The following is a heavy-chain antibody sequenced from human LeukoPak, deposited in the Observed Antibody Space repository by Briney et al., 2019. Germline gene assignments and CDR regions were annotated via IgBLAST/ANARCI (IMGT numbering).Heavy chain of an antibody. CDR1: GASISSYY. CDR2: IYYSGST. V-gene: IGHV4-59*08. Sequence: SETLSLTCTVSGASISSYYWSWIRQPPGEGLEWIGYIYYSGSTNYNPSLKSRVTISVDTSKKQFSLKLSSVTAADTAVYYCARLKAVAGTSDWFDPWGQGTLVTVSS. D-gene: IGHD6-13*01. J-gene: IGHJ5*02. CDR3: ARLKAVAGTSDWFDP.